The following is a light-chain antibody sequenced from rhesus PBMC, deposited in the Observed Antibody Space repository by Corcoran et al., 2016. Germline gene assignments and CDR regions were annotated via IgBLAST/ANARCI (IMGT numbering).Light chain of an antibody. CDR3: MQGIQLPWT. CDR2: EVS. V-gene: IGKV2S15*01. J-gene: IGKJ1*01. Sequence: DIVMTQTPLSLPVTPGEPASISCRSSQSLLHSGGKTYLYWYLQKPGQSPQLLAHEVSNRASGVPDRFSGGGSGTDLHMKISRVEAEDVGVYYCMQGIQLPWTFGQGTKVEIK. CDR1: QSLLHSGGKTY.